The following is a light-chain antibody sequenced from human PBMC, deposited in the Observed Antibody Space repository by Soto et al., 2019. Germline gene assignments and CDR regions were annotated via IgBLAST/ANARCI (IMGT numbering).Light chain of an antibody. J-gene: IGLJ1*01. Sequence: QSALTQPASVSGSPGQSITISCTGTSSDVGGYDYVSWYQLHPGKAPKLMIFEVSNRPPGVSYRFSGSKSGNTASLTISGLQAEDEADYFCSSYSISTAYLFGTGTKV. CDR3: SSYSISTAYL. CDR2: EVS. CDR1: SSDVGGYDY. V-gene: IGLV2-14*01.